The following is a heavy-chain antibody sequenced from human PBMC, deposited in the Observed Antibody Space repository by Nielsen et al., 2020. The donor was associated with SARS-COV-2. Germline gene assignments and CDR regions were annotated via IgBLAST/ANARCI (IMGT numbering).Heavy chain of an antibody. D-gene: IGHD6-13*01. CDR1: GYTFTSYG. V-gene: IGHV1-18*01. CDR2: ISGYNGNT. J-gene: IGHJ6*02. CDR3: ARLAAAGAFYYYGMDV. Sequence: ASVKVSCKASGYTFTSYGISWVRQAPGKGLEWMGWISGYNGNTNYEQKYQGRVTMTTDTSTSTAYMELRSLRSDDTAVYYCARLAAAGAFYYYGMDVWGQGTTVTVSS.